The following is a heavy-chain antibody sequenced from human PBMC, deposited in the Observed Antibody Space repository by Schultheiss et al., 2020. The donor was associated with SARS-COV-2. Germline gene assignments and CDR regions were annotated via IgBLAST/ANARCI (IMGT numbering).Heavy chain of an antibody. V-gene: IGHV1-69*06. D-gene: IGHD3-10*02. Sequence: SVKVSCKASGYTFTGYYMHWVRQAPGQGLEWMGGIIPIFGTANYAQKFQGRVTITADKSTSTAYMELSSLRSEDTAVYYCARGMDYYVIGGWGQGTLVTVSS. J-gene: IGHJ4*02. CDR1: GYTFTGYY. CDR3: ARGMDYYVIGG. CDR2: IIPIFGTA.